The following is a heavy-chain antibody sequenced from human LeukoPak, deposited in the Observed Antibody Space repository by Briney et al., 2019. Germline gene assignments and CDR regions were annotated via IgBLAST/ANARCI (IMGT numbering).Heavy chain of an antibody. CDR3: ARGREDYYDSGSFPSLGN. D-gene: IGHD3-10*01. CDR1: GGTFSSYA. Sequence: GASVKVSCKASGGTFSSYAISWVRQAPGQGLEWMGRIIPILGIANYAQKFQGRVTITADKSTSTAYMELSSLRSEDTAVYYCARGREDYYDSGSFPSLGNWGQGTLVTVSS. CDR2: IIPILGIA. J-gene: IGHJ4*02. V-gene: IGHV1-69*04.